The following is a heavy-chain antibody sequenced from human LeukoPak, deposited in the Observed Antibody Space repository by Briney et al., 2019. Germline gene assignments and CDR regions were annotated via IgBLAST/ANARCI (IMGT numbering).Heavy chain of an antibody. Sequence: KPGGSLRLSCAASGFTFSIYSMNWVRQAPGKGLEWVSSISSSSSYIYYADTVKGRFTISRDNDKNSLYLQMTSLRAEDTAVYYCARDLGYYDSSGSYWGQGTLVTVSS. CDR3: ARDLGYYDSSGSY. CDR1: GFTFSIYS. CDR2: ISSSSSYI. J-gene: IGHJ4*02. V-gene: IGHV3-21*01. D-gene: IGHD3-22*01.